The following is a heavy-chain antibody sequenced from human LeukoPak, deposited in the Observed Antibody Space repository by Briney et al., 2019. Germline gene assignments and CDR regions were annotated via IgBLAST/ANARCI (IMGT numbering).Heavy chain of an antibody. CDR1: GFTFSSYG. Sequence: GRSLRLSCAASGFTFSSYGMNWVRQAPAKGLEWVSYISSSSTIYYADSVKGRFTISRDNAKNSLYLQMNSLRAEDTAVYYCARTYSSSTDDAFDIWGQGTMVTVSS. CDR2: ISSSSTI. V-gene: IGHV3-48*01. J-gene: IGHJ3*02. D-gene: IGHD6-6*01. CDR3: ARTYSSSTDDAFDI.